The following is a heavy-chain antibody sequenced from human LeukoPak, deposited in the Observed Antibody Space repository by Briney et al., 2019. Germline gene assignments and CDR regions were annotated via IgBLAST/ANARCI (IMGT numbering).Heavy chain of an antibody. V-gene: IGHV3-11*04. Sequence: PGGSLRLSCAASGFTFSNYWMHWVRQAPGKGLEWVSYISSSGSTIYYADSVKGRFTISRDNAKNSLYLQMNSLRAEDTAVYYCARDIDETYNWFDPWGQGTLVTVSS. CDR2: ISSSGSTI. CDR1: GFTFSNYW. CDR3: ARDIDETYNWFDP. J-gene: IGHJ5*02.